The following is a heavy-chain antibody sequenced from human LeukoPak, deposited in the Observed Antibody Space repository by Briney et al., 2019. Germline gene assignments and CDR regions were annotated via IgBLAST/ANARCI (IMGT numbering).Heavy chain of an antibody. CDR2: IYYSGST. J-gene: IGHJ1*01. D-gene: IGHD3-9*01. V-gene: IGHV4-39*07. CDR3: ARGGILTGYYREQL. Sequence: PSETLSLTCTVSGGSISSSSYYWGWIRQPPGKGLEWIGSIYYSGSTYYNPSLKSRVTISVDTSKNQFSLKLSSVTAADTAVYYCARGGILTGYYREQLWGQGTLVTVSS. CDR1: GGSISSSSYY.